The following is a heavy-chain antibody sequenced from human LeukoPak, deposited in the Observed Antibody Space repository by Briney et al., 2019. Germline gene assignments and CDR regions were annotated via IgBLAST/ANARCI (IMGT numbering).Heavy chain of an antibody. V-gene: IGHV4-59*01. Sequence: TSETLSLTCTVSGGSISTYYWNWIRQPPGKGLEWIGYIYHSGSTNYNPSLQSRVTISVDTSKNQFSLNLNSVTAADMAVYYCARGGAARLHFQNWGQGTLVTVSS. J-gene: IGHJ1*01. D-gene: IGHD6-6*01. CDR2: IYHSGST. CDR3: ARGGAARLHFQN. CDR1: GGSISTYY.